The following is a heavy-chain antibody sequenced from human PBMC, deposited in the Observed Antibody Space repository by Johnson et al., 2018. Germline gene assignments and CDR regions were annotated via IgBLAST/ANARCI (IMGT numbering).Heavy chain of an antibody. J-gene: IGHJ4*02. D-gene: IGHD3-3*01. V-gene: IGHV3-7*01. CDR2: IKQDGSAT. Sequence: VQLVQSGGGLVQPGGSLRLSCAASGFTFSSYWMSWVRQAPGKGLEWVANIKQDGSATYYMDSVKGRFTISRDNARGSLYLQMDSLRAEDTAVYFCASDSTFLEPIYFDHWGQGTLVIVSS. CDR1: GFTFSSYW. CDR3: ASDSTFLEPIYFDH.